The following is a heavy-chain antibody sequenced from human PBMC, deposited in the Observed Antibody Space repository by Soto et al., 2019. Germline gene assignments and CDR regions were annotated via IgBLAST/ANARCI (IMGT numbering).Heavy chain of an antibody. V-gene: IGHV1-3*01. CDR1: GYTFTSYA. CDR2: INAGNGNT. J-gene: IGHJ3*01. D-gene: IGHD6-6*01. Sequence: ASVKVSCKASGYTFTSYAMHWVRQAPGQRLEWMGWINAGNGNTKYSQKFQGRVTITRDTSASTAYMELSSLRSEDTAVYYCARVKQLDDAFDLWGQGTRVIVSS. CDR3: ARVKQLDDAFDL.